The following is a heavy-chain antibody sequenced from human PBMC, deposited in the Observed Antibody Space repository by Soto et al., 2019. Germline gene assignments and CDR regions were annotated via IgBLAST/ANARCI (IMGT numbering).Heavy chain of an antibody. D-gene: IGHD5-12*01. Sequence: PVGPLRLPWGAVEGTCVGFGGRGVRQAPGKGLEWVAVIWYDGSNKYYADSVKGRFTISRDNSKNTLYLQMNSLRAEDTAVYYCARDQVVAALGYSGQGPLVTVSS. J-gene: IGHJ4*02. CDR2: IWYDGSNK. CDR3: ARDQVVAALGY. V-gene: IGHV3-33*01. CDR1: EGTCVGFG.